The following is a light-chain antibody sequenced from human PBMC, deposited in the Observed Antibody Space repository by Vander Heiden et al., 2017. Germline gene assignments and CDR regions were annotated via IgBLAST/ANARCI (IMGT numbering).Light chain of an antibody. CDR1: SSDVGGYNY. CDR3: CSYAGSYTSYVV. Sequence: QSALTQPRSVSGSPGQSVPISCTGTSSDVGGYNYVSWYQQHPGIAPKLMIYDVSKRPSGVPDRFSGAKSGNTAAPTISGLQAEDEADDYCCSYAGSYTSYVVFGGGTKLTVL. J-gene: IGLJ2*01. V-gene: IGLV2-11*01. CDR2: DVS.